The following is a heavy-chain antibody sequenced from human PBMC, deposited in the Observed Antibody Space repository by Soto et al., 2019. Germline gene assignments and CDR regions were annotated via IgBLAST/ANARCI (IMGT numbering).Heavy chain of an antibody. Sequence: GGSLRLSCAASGLTVSNNYMSWVRQAPGKGLEWVSTLYSSGSTNYADSVKGRFTVSRDNSKNKLYLQMRSLRVEDTAIYLCSGSGGWNYYFDYWGRGNRVTVS. J-gene: IGHJ4*02. D-gene: IGHD6-19*01. CDR1: GLTVSNNY. V-gene: IGHV3-53*01. CDR2: LYSSGST. CDR3: SGSGGWNYYFDY.